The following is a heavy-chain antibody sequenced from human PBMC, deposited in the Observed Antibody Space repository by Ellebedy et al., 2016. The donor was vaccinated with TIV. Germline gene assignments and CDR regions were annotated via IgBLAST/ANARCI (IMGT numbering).Heavy chain of an antibody. V-gene: IGHV4-4*02. Sequence: SETLSLTXAVSGGSICSSDWWSWVRQPPGKGLEWIGEIFHSGSTNYNPSLASRVTISVDESKNHFSLTLNSVTAADTAVYYCARELRGNFFDYWGQGSLVTVSS. J-gene: IGHJ4*02. D-gene: IGHD5-24*01. CDR3: ARELRGNFFDY. CDR2: IFHSGST. CDR1: GGSICSSDW.